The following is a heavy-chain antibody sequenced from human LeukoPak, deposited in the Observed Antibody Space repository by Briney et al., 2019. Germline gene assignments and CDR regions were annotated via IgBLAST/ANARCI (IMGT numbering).Heavy chain of an antibody. CDR3: ARDIGLEGY. D-gene: IGHD3/OR15-3a*01. CDR2: ISGSGGST. Sequence: GGSLRLSCAASGFTFSSHAMSWVRQAPGKGLEWFSGISGSGGSTYYADSVKGRFTVSRDNSKNSLYLQMNSLRDEDTAVYYCARDIGLEGYWGQGTLVTVSS. CDR1: GFTFSSHA. J-gene: IGHJ4*02. V-gene: IGHV3-23*01.